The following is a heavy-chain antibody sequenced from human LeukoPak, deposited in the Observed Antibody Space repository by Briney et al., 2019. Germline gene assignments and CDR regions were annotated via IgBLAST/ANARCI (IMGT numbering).Heavy chain of an antibody. CDR3: ARGPRPWGGGTIL. D-gene: IGHD2-15*01. Sequence: SETRSLACTVAGGSISRYYCSWIRHPAGKGREWIGRIYTTGSTNYNPSLKRRVTMSLDTSKNQFSLRLSSVTAADMAVYYCARGPRPWGGGTILWGQGTLVTVSS. V-gene: IGHV4-4*07. J-gene: IGHJ4*02. CDR1: GGSISRYY. CDR2: IYTTGST.